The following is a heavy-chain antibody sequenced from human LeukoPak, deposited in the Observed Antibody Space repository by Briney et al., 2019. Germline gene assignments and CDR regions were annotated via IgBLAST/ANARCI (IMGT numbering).Heavy chain of an antibody. CDR2: IRHDGYEK. CDR3: ARDRRSLRFLEWLPFDY. CDR1: GFTFSSYW. V-gene: IGHV3-7*01. D-gene: IGHD3-3*01. J-gene: IGHJ4*02. Sequence: PGGSLRLSCEASGFTFSSYWMGWARQVPGKGLEWVANIRHDGYEKSYVDSVKGRFTVSRDNAKNSLYLQMNSLRAEDTAVYYCARDRRSLRFLEWLPFDYWGQGTLVTVSS.